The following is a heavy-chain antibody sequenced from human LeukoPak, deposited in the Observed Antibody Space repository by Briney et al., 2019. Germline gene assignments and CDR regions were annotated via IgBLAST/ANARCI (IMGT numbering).Heavy chain of an antibody. CDR3: ARLSTAVAGGDY. CDR1: GLSFTNSW. J-gene: IGHJ4*02. V-gene: IGHV3-7*01. CDR2: IKQDGSEK. Sequence: GGSLRRSCAASGLSFTNSWMSWVRQTPGEGLEWVANIKQDGSEKYYVDSVKGRFTISRDNAKNSLYLQMNSLTAEDTALYYCARLSTAVAGGDYWGQGALVTVSS. D-gene: IGHD6-19*01.